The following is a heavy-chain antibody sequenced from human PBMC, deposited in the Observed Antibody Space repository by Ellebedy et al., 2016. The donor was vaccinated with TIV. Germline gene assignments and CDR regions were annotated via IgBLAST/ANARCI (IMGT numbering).Heavy chain of an antibody. Sequence: SETLSLXCAVYGGSFSGYYWSWIRQPPGKGLEWIGEINHSGSTNYNPSLKSRVTISLDTSKNQFSLKLSSVTAADTAVYYCARVGGLRDGYQGEFFDYWGQGTLVTVSS. D-gene: IGHD5-24*01. CDR2: INHSGST. CDR3: ARVGGLRDGYQGEFFDY. V-gene: IGHV4-34*01. J-gene: IGHJ4*02. CDR1: GGSFSGYY.